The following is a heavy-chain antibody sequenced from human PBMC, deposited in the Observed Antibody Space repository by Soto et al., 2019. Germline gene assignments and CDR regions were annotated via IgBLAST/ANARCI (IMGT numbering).Heavy chain of an antibody. CDR3: ARDYDETLSQDAFDI. D-gene: IGHD3-3*01. Sequence: GGSLRLSCAASGFTFSSYDMSWVRQAPGKGLEWVSAIWDGGGSKYYADSVKGRFTISRDNSKNTLYLRMNSLRAEDTAVYYCARDYDETLSQDAFDIWGQGTMVTVSS. CDR2: IWDGGGSK. CDR1: GFTFSSYD. V-gene: IGHV3-23*01. J-gene: IGHJ3*02.